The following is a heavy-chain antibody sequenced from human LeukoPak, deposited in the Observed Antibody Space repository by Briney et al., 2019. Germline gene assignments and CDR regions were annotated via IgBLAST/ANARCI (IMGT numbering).Heavy chain of an antibody. Sequence: PSETLSLTCTVSGGSISSYYWGWIRQPPGKGLEWIGYIYYSGSTNYNPSLKSRVTISVDTSKNQFSLKLSSVTAADADVYYCARVGGTNYYYYGLDVWGQGTTVTVSS. D-gene: IGHD3-16*01. CDR1: GGSISSYY. J-gene: IGHJ6*02. CDR3: ARVGGTNYYYYGLDV. V-gene: IGHV4-59*01. CDR2: IYYSGST.